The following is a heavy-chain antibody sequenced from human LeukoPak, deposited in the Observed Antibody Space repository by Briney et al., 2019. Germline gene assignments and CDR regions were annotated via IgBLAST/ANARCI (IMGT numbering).Heavy chain of an antibody. V-gene: IGHV3-23*01. Sequence: VGSLRLSCAASGFTFSSYVRSWVRQAPGKGLEWVSAIRGTGDTYYVDSVKGRLTISRDHSKNTLYLEMNSLRAEDTAVYYCAKGFSWSFDLWGRGTLVTVSS. CDR1: GFTFSSYV. CDR2: IRGTGDT. J-gene: IGHJ2*01. CDR3: AKGFSWSFDL.